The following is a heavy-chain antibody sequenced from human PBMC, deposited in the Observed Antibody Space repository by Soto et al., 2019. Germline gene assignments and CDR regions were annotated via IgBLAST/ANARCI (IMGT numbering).Heavy chain of an antibody. CDR1: GFIFSDYA. D-gene: IGHD6-19*01. J-gene: IGHJ4*02. CDR3: AKGGRQWLVTSDFNY. V-gene: IGHV3-30*18. Sequence: GGSLRLSCAASGFIFSDYAMHRVRQAPGKGLEWVAVVSHDGRNTHYADSVKGRFTISRDSSKNTVSLEMTSLRAEDTAVYYCAKGGRQWLVTSDFNYWGQGALVTVSS. CDR2: VSHDGRNT.